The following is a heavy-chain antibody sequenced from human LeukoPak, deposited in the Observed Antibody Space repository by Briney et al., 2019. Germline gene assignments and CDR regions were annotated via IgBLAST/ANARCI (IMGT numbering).Heavy chain of an antibody. Sequence: SETLSLTCTVSGGSISSSSYYWGWIRQPPGKGLEWIGSIYYSGSTYYNPSLKSRVTISVDTSKNQFSLKLSSVTAADTAVYYCARVRGPPKFGSERLYYYYYMDVWGKGTTVTVSS. CDR2: IYYSGST. J-gene: IGHJ6*03. V-gene: IGHV4-39*07. CDR1: GGSISSSSYY. D-gene: IGHD1-1*01. CDR3: ARVRGPPKFGSERLYYYYYMDV.